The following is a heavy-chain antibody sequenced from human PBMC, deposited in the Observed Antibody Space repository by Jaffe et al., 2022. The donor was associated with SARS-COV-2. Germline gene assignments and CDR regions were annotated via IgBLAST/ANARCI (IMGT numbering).Heavy chain of an antibody. D-gene: IGHD3-3*01. CDR1: GDSVSSNSAA. Sequence: QVQLQQSGPGLVKPSQTLSLTCAISGDSVSSNSAAWNWIRQSPSRGLEWLGRTYYRSKWYNDYAVSVKSRITINPDTSKNQFSLQLNSVTPEDTAVYYCARDLDTIFGVPTYGMDVWGQGTTVTVSS. CDR3: ARDLDTIFGVPTYGMDV. V-gene: IGHV6-1*01. J-gene: IGHJ6*02. CDR2: TYYRSKWYN.